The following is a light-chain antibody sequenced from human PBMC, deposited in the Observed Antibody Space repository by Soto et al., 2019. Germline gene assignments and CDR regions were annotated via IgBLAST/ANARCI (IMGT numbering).Light chain of an antibody. V-gene: IGKV1-39*01. CDR2: AAS. CDR3: QQSSSPPLT. Sequence: DIQMTQSPSSLSASVGDRVTITCRASESISSYLNWYQQKAGRAPKVLIYAASTLESGVPARFSGSGSGTDFTLTISNLQPDNFAIYYCQQSSSPPLTFGGGTKVEI. J-gene: IGKJ4*01. CDR1: ESISSY.